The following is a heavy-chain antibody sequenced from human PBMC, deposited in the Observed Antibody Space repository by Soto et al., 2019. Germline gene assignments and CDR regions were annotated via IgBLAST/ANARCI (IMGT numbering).Heavy chain of an antibody. CDR1: GGSISSGDYY. V-gene: IGHV4-30-4*01. CDR3: ASHSSHWPFFDF. CDR2: IYYSGST. Sequence: SETLSLTCTVSGGSISSGDYYWSWIRQPPGKGLEWIGNIYYSGSTYYNPSLKSRVTISVDTSKNQFSLKLSSVTAADTAVYYCASHSSHWPFFDFWGQGTLVTVSS. J-gene: IGHJ4*02. D-gene: IGHD6-13*01.